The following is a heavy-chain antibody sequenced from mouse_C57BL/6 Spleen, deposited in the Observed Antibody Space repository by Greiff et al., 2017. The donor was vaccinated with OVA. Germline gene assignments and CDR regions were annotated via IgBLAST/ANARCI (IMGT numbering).Heavy chain of an antibody. V-gene: IGHV14-4*01. Sequence: VQLQQSGAELVRPGASVKLSCTASGFNIKDDYMHWVKQRPEQGLEWIGWIDPENGDTEYASKFQGKATITADTSSNTAYLQLSSLTSEDTAVYYCTDSSSSFAYWGQGTLVTVSA. CDR1: GFNIKDDY. J-gene: IGHJ3*01. D-gene: IGHD1-1*01. CDR2: IDPENGDT. CDR3: TDSSSSFAY.